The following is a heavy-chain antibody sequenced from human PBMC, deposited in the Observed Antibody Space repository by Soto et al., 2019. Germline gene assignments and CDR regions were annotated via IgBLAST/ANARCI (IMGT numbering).Heavy chain of an antibody. CDR2: ISYDGINK. J-gene: IGHJ4*02. Sequence: GGFLRHSCAASAFAFGSLWMHWVRQAPGKGRQWVAVISYDGINKYYADSVKGRFTISRDNSKNTLYLQMNSLRAEDTAVYYCARASYYDSSGYLDYWGQGTLVTVSS. D-gene: IGHD3-22*01. CDR3: ARASYYDSSGYLDY. V-gene: IGHV3-30*03. CDR1: AFAFGSLW.